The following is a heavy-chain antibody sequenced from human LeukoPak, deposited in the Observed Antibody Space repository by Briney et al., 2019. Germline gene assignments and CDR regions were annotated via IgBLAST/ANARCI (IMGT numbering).Heavy chain of an antibody. CDR1: GFTFDDYT. D-gene: IGHD3-10*01. CDR2: ISWDGGST. Sequence: GSLRLSCAASGFTFDDYTMHWVRQAPGKGLEWVSLISWDGGSTYYADSVKGRFTISRDNSKNSLYLQMNSLRTEDTALYYCAKDIFARGVPDYGMDVWGQGTTVTVSS. J-gene: IGHJ6*02. V-gene: IGHV3-43*01. CDR3: AKDIFARGVPDYGMDV.